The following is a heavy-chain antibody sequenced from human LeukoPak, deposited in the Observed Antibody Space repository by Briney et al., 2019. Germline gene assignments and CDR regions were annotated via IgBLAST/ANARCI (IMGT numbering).Heavy chain of an antibody. Sequence: TSETLSLTCTVSGGSISSGGYYWSWIRQPAGKGLEWIGRIYTSGSTNYNPSLKSRVTMSVYTSKNQFSLKLSSVTAADTAVYYCARDHYDSSGYFTPGGNWGQGTLVTVSS. V-gene: IGHV4-61*02. CDR2: IYTSGST. J-gene: IGHJ4*02. CDR3: ARDHYDSSGYFTPGGN. CDR1: GGSISSGGYY. D-gene: IGHD3-22*01.